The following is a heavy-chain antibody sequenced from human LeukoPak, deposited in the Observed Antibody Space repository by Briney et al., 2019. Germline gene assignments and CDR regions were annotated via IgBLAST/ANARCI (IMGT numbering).Heavy chain of an antibody. Sequence: PSETLSLTCAVYGGSFSGYYWGWIRQPPGKGLEWIGEINHSGSTNYNPSLKSRVTISVDTSKNQFSLKLSSVTAADTAVYYCARGRIVVVVAAHFDYWGQGTLVTVSS. CDR1: GGSFSGYY. J-gene: IGHJ4*02. CDR3: ARGRIVVVVAAHFDY. V-gene: IGHV4-34*01. D-gene: IGHD2-15*01. CDR2: INHSGST.